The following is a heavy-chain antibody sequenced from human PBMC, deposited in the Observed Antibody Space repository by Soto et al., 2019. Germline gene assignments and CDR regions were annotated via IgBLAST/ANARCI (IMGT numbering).Heavy chain of an antibody. V-gene: IGHV4-39*01. CDR2: IYYSGST. CDR3: ARRSHYYDSSGYYY. Sequence: SQTLSLTCTVSGGSISSSSYYWGWIRQPPGKGLEWIGSIYYSGSTYYNPSLKSRVTISVDTSKNQFSLKLGSVTAADTAVYYCARRSHYYDSSGYYYWGQGTLVTVSS. J-gene: IGHJ4*02. CDR1: GGSISSSSYY. D-gene: IGHD3-22*01.